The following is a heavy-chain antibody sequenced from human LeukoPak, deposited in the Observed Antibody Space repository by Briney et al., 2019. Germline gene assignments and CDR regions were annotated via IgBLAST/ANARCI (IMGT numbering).Heavy chain of an antibody. D-gene: IGHD6-19*01. V-gene: IGHV1-18*01. CDR2: ISGYSGST. J-gene: IGHJ4*02. CDR1: GYTFATYS. Sequence: ASVKVSCKTSGYTFATYSIDWVRQAPGQGLEWMGWISGYSGSTNYAQKLQGRVTMTTDTSTTTAYMELRSLKSDDTAVYYCARGHSSGRGYYFDNWGQGTLVTVSS. CDR3: ARGHSSGRGYYFDN.